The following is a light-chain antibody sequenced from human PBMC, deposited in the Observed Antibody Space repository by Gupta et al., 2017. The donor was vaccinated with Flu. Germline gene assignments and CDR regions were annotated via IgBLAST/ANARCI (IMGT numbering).Light chain of an antibody. V-gene: IGLV1-47*01. J-gene: IGLJ1*01. CDR3: CSWERDGNSFYV. Sequence: QSVLTQPPSVSSTPGQRVTISCSVSSLKIGSHDVLCYQQLPGTAPRLLLFINNGRPSGGPARVSCSNSGVSASLTITGLRAEEEADYYCCSWERDGNSFYVFGTGTKVIVL. CDR1: SLKIGSHD. CDR2: INN.